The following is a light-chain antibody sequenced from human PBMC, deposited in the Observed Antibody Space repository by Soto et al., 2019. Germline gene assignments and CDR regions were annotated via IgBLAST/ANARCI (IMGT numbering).Light chain of an antibody. CDR2: EVT. CDR3: SSYTNSNNLWV. CDR1: STDIGTYYY. J-gene: IGLJ3*02. V-gene: IGLV2-14*01. Sequence: QSALTQPASVSGSPGQSITISCTGTSTDIGTYYYVSWYQQRPGKAPKLIIYEVTHRPSGVSHCFSGSKSGNTASLTISGLQAEDEADYYCSSYTNSNNLWVFGAGTQLTVL.